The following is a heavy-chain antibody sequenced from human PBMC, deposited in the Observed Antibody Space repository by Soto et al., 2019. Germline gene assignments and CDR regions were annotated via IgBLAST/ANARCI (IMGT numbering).Heavy chain of an antibody. CDR3: ARDLGVVTPYYYFDY. CDR2: IWYDGSNK. D-gene: IGHD3-3*01. CDR1: GFTFSSYG. Sequence: VQLVESGGGVVQPGRSLRLSCAAYGFTFSSYGMHWVRQAPGKGLEWVAVIWYDGSNKYYADSVKGRFTISRDNSKNTLYLQMNSLRAEDTAVYYCARDLGVVTPYYYFDYWGQGTLVTVSS. V-gene: IGHV3-33*01. J-gene: IGHJ4*02.